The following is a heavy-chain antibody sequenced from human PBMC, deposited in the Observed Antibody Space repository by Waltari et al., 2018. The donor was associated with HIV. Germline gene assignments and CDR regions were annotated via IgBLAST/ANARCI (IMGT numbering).Heavy chain of an antibody. V-gene: IGHV3-49*05. CDR1: GFTFGDYG. CDR3: SRPSGPLHSYGMDV. Sequence: EVHLMESGGGLVKPGRSLRLSCRGSGFTFGDYGLSWFRQAPGRGLGLVGFITSEAYGGTAEYAASVTGRFTISREDSKSTAYMQMNRLESEDTGVYFCSRPSGPLHSYGMDVWGQGTTVIVSS. J-gene: IGHJ6*02. D-gene: IGHD1-26*01. CDR2: ITSEAYGGTA.